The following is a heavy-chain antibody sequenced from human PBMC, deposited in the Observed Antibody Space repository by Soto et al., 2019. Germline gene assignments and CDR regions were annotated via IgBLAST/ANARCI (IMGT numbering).Heavy chain of an antibody. V-gene: IGHV4-30-2*01. J-gene: IGHJ4*02. D-gene: IGHD2-21*02. Sequence: QLQLQESGSGLVKPSQTLSLTCAVSGGSISSGGYSWSWIRQPPGKGLEWIGYIYHSGSTYSNPSLKTRVTKSLDRSKNQFSLKLSSVTAADTAVYYGARCPGCGGDVYAYDLVSWGQGTLVTVSS. CDR3: ARCPGCGGDVYAYDLVS. CDR2: IYHSGST. CDR1: GGSISSGGYS.